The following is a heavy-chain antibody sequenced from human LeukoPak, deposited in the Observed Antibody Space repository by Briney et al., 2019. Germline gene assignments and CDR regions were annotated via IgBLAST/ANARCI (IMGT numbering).Heavy chain of an antibody. CDR2: INWNGGST. V-gene: IGHV3-20*04. J-gene: IGHJ5*02. Sequence: GGSLRLSCAASGFTFDDYGMSWVRQAPGKGLELVSGINWNGGSTGYADSVKGRFTISRDNARNSLYLQMNSLRAEDTALYYCARDKGELELPWFDPWGQGTLVTVSS. CDR1: GFTFDDYG. D-gene: IGHD1-7*01. CDR3: ARDKGELELPWFDP.